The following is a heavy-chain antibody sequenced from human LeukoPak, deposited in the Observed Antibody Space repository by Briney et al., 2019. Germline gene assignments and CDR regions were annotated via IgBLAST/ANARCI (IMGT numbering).Heavy chain of an antibody. V-gene: IGHV3-33*01. Sequence: PGGSLRLSCAASGFTLSSYGMHWVRQAPGKGLEWVAVIWYDGSKEYLADSVKGRFTISRDNSKNTVYLQMNSLKTEDTAVYYCARVIGWSLFDCWGQGTLVTVSS. CDR3: ARVIGWSLFDC. J-gene: IGHJ4*02. CDR2: IWYDGSKE. D-gene: IGHD2-15*01. CDR1: GFTLSSYG.